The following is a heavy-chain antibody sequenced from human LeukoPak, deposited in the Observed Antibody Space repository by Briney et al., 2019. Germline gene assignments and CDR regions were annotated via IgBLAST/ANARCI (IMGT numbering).Heavy chain of an antibody. CDR2: TYYRSKLYN. J-gene: IGHJ4*02. Sequence: SQTLSLTCAISGDSVSSNSAAWNWIRQSPSRGLEWLGRTYYRSKLYNDYEVSVKSRITINPDTSKNQFSLQLNSVTPEDTAVYYCARGHHSSGWYCLDYWGQGTLVTVSS. V-gene: IGHV6-1*01. D-gene: IGHD6-19*01. CDR1: GDSVSSNSAA. CDR3: ARGHHSSGWYCLDY.